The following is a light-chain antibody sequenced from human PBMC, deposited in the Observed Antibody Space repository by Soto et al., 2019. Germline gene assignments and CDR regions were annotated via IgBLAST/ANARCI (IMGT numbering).Light chain of an antibody. CDR1: SSDVGAFNY. CDR3: SSYTTRNTEV. J-gene: IGLJ1*01. CDR2: DVT. Sequence: QSALTQPASVSGSPGQSISISCIGTSSDVGAFNYVSWYQHHPGKAPQLIIYDVTRRPSGVSNRFSASKSGNTASLTISGLQAEDEADYYCSSYTTRNTEVFGTGTKLTVL. V-gene: IGLV2-14*03.